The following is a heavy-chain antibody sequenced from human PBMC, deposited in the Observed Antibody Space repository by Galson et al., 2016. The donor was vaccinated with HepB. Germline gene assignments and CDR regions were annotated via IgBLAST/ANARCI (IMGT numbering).Heavy chain of an antibody. CDR1: GFAFSSHW. Sequence: SLRLSCAASGFAFSSHWMHWARQDLGKGLVWVSRINSDGTISNYADSVKGRFTISRDNAKNTLYLQMNSLRAEDTAVYFCVRDHSVVPTTAYNWFDPWAGEPWSPSPQ. J-gene: IGHJ5*02. CDR3: VRDHSVVPTTAYNWFDP. V-gene: IGHV3-74*01. CDR2: INSDGTIS. D-gene: IGHD4-23*01.